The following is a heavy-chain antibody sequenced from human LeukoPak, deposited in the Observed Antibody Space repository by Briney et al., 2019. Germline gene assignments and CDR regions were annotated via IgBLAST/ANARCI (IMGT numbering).Heavy chain of an antibody. CDR1: GFTFSNAW. V-gene: IGHV3-15*01. CDR3: TTEAYDILTGSYYFDY. CDR2: IKSKTDGGTT. Sequence: GGSLRLSCAASGFTFSNAWMSWVRQAPGKGLEWVGRIKSKTDGGTTDYAAPVKGRFTISRDDSKNTLYLQMNSLKTEDTAVYYCTTEAYDILTGSYYFDYWGQGTLVTVSS. J-gene: IGHJ4*02. D-gene: IGHD3-9*01.